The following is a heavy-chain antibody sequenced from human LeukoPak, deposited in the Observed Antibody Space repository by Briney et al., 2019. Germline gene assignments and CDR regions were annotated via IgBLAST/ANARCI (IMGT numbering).Heavy chain of an antibody. CDR3: ARTLGYCSSTSCPYYFDY. CDR1: GGSISSGGYS. J-gene: IGHJ4*02. Sequence: PSETLSLTCTVSGGSISSGGYSWSWIRQHPGEGLEWIGYIYTSGSTNYNPSLKSRVTISVDTSKNQFSLKLSSVTAADTAVYYCARTLGYCSSTSCPYYFDYWGQGTLVTVSS. V-gene: IGHV4-61*08. D-gene: IGHD2-2*01. CDR2: IYTSGST.